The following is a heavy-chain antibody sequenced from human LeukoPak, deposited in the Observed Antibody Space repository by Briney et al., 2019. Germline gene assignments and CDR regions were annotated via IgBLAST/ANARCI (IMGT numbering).Heavy chain of an antibody. CDR2: IYYSGST. D-gene: IGHD2-2*01. J-gene: IGHJ4*02. CDR3: ARTAYQPLQTYYFDY. Sequence: PSETLSLTCTVSGGSISSYYWSWIRQPPGKGLEWIGYIYYSGSTNYNPSLKSRVTISVDTSKNQFSLKLSSVTAADTAVYYCARTAYQPLQTYYFDYWGQGTLVTVSS. CDR1: GGSISSYY. V-gene: IGHV4-59*01.